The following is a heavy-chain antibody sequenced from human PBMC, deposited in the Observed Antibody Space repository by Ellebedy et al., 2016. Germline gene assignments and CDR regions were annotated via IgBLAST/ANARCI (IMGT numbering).Heavy chain of an antibody. J-gene: IGHJ5*02. CDR1: GGSISSYY. CDR2: IYYSGST. Sequence: GSLRLSXTVSGGSISSYYWSWIRQPPGKGLEWIGYIYYSGSTNYNPSLKSRVTISVDTSKNQFSLKLSSVTAADTAVYYCAREDLSNWFNPWGQGTLVTVSS. D-gene: IGHD2/OR15-2a*01. CDR3: AREDLSNWFNP. V-gene: IGHV4-59*13.